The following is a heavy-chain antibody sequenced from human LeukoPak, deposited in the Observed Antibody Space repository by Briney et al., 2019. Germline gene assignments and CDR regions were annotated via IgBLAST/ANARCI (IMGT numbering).Heavy chain of an antibody. V-gene: IGHV4-59*08. CDR3: VRSSTYHLFDD. D-gene: IGHD2-15*01. Sequence: SETLSLTRTVSGGSISSYYCSCIRQPPGKGLEWIGYMYYSGSTNYNPSLKSRVTISVDMSKNQFSLKLSSVTAADTAVYYCVRSSTYHLFDDWGQGTLVTVSS. CDR1: GGSISSYY. CDR2: MYYSGST. J-gene: IGHJ4*02.